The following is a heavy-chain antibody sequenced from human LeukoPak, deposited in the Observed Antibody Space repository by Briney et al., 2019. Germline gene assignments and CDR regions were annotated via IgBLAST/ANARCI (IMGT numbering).Heavy chain of an antibody. CDR2: ISTSSSYI. Sequence: GGSLRLSCAASGFTFSDYYMNWVRQAPGKGLEWVSLISTSSSYIYYADSVKGRFTVSRDNAKNSLFLQINSLRAEDTAVYYCARGAGGSSRYYFDYWGQGTLVTVSS. CDR3: ARGAGGSSRYYFDY. D-gene: IGHD6-6*01. CDR1: GFTFSDYY. V-gene: IGHV3-21*01. J-gene: IGHJ4*02.